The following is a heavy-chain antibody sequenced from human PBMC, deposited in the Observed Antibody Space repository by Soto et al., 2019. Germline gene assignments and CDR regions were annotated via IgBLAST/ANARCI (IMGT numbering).Heavy chain of an antibody. CDR1: GFTFSSYG. Sequence: HPGGSLRLSCAASGFTFSSYGMHWVRQAPGKGLEWVAVISYDGSNKYYADSVKGRFTISRDNSKNTLYLQMNSLRAEDTAVYDCASCSSTSCPDSDDYYYYYGMDVWGQGTTVTVSS. D-gene: IGHD2-2*01. V-gene: IGHV3-30*03. J-gene: IGHJ6*02. CDR2: ISYDGSNK. CDR3: ASCSSTSCPDSDDYYYYYGMDV.